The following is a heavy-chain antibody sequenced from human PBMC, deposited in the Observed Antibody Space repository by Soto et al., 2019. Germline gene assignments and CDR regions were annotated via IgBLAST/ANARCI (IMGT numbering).Heavy chain of an antibody. J-gene: IGHJ1*01. D-gene: IGHD3-22*01. CDR2: MNPNSGNT. V-gene: IGHV1-8*01. CDR3: ARGRAHYYDSSGPEYFQH. CDR1: GYTFTSYD. Sequence: ASVEVSCKXSGYTFTSYDINWVRQATGQGLEWMGWMNPNSGNTGYAQKFQGRVTMTRNTSISTAYMELSSLRSEDTAVYYCARGRAHYYDSSGPEYFQHWGQGTLVTVSS.